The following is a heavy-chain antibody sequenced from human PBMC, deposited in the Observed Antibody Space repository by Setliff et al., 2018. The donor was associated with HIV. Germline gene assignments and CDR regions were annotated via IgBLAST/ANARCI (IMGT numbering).Heavy chain of an antibody. CDR3: ARVPRITTLRNAFDI. Sequence: KTSETLSLTCTVSGGSISGGGYYWSWNRQHPGKGLDWIGNIYYIGNTDYNPSLKSRVTISIDTSKNQFSLKLSSVTAADTAIYYCARVPRITTLRNAFDIWGQGTMVTVSS. CDR2: IYYIGNT. J-gene: IGHJ3*02. CDR1: GGSISGGGYY. D-gene: IGHD3-3*01. V-gene: IGHV4-31*03.